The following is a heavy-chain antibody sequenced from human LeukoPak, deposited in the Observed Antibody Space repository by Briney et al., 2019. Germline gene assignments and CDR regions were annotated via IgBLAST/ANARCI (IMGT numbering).Heavy chain of an antibody. V-gene: IGHV3-30*04. CDR3: ARDRSGYD. D-gene: IGHD5-12*01. CDR1: GFTFSSYA. J-gene: IGHJ4*02. CDR2: ISYDGSNK. Sequence: SGGSLRLSCAASGFTFSSYAMHWVRQAPGKGLEWVAVISYDGSNKYYADSVKGRFTISRDNSKNTLYLQMNSLRAEDTAVYYCARDRSGYDWGQGTLVTVSS.